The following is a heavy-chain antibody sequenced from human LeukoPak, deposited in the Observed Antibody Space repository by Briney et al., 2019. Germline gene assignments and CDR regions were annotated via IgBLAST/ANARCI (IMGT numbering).Heavy chain of an antibody. CDR3: ARALNYLEDNWFDP. Sequence: SETLSLTCTVSGGSISSSSYYWGWIRQPPGKGLEWIGSIYYSGSTYYNPSLKGRVTISVDTSKNQFSLKLSSVTAADTAVYYCARALNYLEDNWFDPWGQGTLVTVSS. CDR2: IYYSGST. V-gene: IGHV4-39*07. J-gene: IGHJ5*02. CDR1: GGSISSSSYY. D-gene: IGHD1-7*01.